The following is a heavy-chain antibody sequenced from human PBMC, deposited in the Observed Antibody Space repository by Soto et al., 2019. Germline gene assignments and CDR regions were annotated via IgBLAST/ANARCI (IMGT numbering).Heavy chain of an antibody. CDR1: GFTFSSYA. CDR2: ISGSGGST. CDR3: AKTGYCSGGSCYSQYYYYGMDV. V-gene: IGHV3-23*01. J-gene: IGHJ6*02. Sequence: EVQLLESGGGLVQPGGSLRLSCAASGFTFSSYAMSWVRQAPGKGLEWVSAISGSGGSTYYADSVKGRFTISRDNSKNTLYLQMNSLRAEDTAVYYCAKTGYCSGGSCYSQYYYYGMDVWGQGPRSPSP. D-gene: IGHD2-15*01.